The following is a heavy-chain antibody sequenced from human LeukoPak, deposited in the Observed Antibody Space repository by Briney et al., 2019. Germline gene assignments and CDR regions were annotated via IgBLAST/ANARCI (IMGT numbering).Heavy chain of an antibody. CDR3: ARLMERSLASPFDY. CDR1: GFTFSGYA. J-gene: IGHJ4*02. V-gene: IGHV3-23*01. D-gene: IGHD2-8*01. CDR2: ISGSGGST. Sequence: GGSLRLSCAASGFTFSGYAMSWVRQAPGKGLEWVSAISGSGGSTYYADSVKGRFTISRDNSKNTLYLQMNSLRAEDTAVYYCARLMERSLASPFDYWGQGTLVTVSS.